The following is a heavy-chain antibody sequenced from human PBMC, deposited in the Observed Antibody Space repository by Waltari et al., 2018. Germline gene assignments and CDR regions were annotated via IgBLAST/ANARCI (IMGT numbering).Heavy chain of an antibody. J-gene: IGHJ4*02. CDR1: GFTFSSYA. V-gene: IGHV3-23*01. CDR2: ISGSGGST. CDR3: AKARGMATSSSDY. D-gene: IGHD3-16*01. Sequence: EVQLLESGGGLVQPGGSLRLSCAASGFTFSSYAMSWVRQAPGKGLEWVSVISGSGGSTYYVDSVKGRFTISRDNSKNTLYLQMNSLRAEDTAVYYCAKARGMATSSSDYWGQGTLVTVSS.